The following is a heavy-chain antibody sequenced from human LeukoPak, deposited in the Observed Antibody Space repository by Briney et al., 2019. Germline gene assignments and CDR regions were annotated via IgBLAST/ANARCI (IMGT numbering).Heavy chain of an antibody. D-gene: IGHD3-22*01. J-gene: IGHJ4*02. CDR1: GFTFSSYA. Sequence: GGSLRLSCTASGFTFSSYAMSWVRQAPGKGLEWVSAMSNSGTSTYYADSVKGRFTISRDNSKNTLHLQMNSLRAEDTAVYYCAKRDSSGSYPYYFDYWGQGTLVTVSS. CDR3: AKRDSSGSYPYYFDY. V-gene: IGHV3-23*01. CDR2: MSNSGTST.